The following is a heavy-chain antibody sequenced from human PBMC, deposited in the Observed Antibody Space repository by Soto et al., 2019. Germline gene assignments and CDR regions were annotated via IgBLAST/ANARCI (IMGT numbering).Heavy chain of an antibody. V-gene: IGHV3-15*01. Sequence: GSVRLSCAASEFTFTNAWMSWVRQAPGKGLEWVGRIKSKTAGGTTDYAAPVQGRFTISRDESRNTLYLQMNSLKTEDTAVYYCTSLYHGHWGQGTLVTVSS. CDR1: EFTFTNAW. J-gene: IGHJ4*02. CDR3: TSLYHGH. CDR2: IKSKTAGGTT. D-gene: IGHD3-16*01.